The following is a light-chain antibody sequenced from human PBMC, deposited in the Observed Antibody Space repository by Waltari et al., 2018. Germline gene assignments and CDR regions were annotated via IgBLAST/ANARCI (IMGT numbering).Light chain of an antibody. CDR1: SSDVGNYNY. CDR2: GVS. Sequence: QSALTQPASVSGSPGQSITIPCTGTSSDVGNYNYVSWYQQQPGKVPKLIIYGVSNRPSGVSNRFSGSKSGNTASLTISGLQAEDEADYYCSSYPGGSTFYVFGTGTKVAVL. V-gene: IGLV2-14*01. CDR3: SSYPGGSTFYV. J-gene: IGLJ1*01.